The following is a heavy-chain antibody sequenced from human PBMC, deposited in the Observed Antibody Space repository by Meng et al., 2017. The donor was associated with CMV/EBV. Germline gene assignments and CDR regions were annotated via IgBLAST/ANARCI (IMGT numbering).Heavy chain of an antibody. J-gene: IGHJ4*02. CDR3: ARGGPLLYGGNFE. V-gene: IGHV3-74*01. CDR1: GFTFSSYW. CDR2: INSDGSST. Sequence: GGSLRLSCAASGFTFSSYWMHWVRQAPGKGLVWVSRINSDGSSTSYADSVKGRFTISRDNAKKTLYLQMNSLRAEDTAVYYCARGGPLLYGGNFEWGQGTLVTVSS. D-gene: IGHD4-23*01.